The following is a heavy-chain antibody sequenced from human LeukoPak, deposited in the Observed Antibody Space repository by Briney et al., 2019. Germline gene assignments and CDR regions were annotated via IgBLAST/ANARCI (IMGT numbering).Heavy chain of an antibody. CDR2: INSDGSST. V-gene: IGHV3-74*01. CDR1: GFTFSSYW. Sequence: GGSLRLSCAASGFTFSSYWMHWVRQAQGKGLVWVSRINSDGSSTSYADSVKGRFTISRDNAKNTLYLQMNSLRAEDTAVYYCARDYDYVWGSHSYNWFDPWGQGTLVTVSS. J-gene: IGHJ5*02. D-gene: IGHD3-16*01. CDR3: ARDYDYVWGSHSYNWFDP.